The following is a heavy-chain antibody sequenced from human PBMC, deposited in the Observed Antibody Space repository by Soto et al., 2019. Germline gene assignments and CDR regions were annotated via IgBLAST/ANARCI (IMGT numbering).Heavy chain of an antibody. CDR3: ARDLNGFDP. CDR1: GFTFSSYS. CDR2: ISSSSSTI. Sequence: EVQLVESGGGLVQPGGSLRLSCAASGFTFSSYSMNWVRQAPGKGLEWVSYISSSSSTIYYADSVKGRFTISRDNAKNPLYLQMNSLRDEATAVYYCARDLNGFDPWGQGTLVTVSS. V-gene: IGHV3-48*02. J-gene: IGHJ5*02.